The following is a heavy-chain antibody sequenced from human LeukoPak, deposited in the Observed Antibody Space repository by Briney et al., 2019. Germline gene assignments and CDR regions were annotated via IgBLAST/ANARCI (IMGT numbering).Heavy chain of an antibody. CDR2: AHLSGAT. J-gene: IGHJ4*02. V-gene: IGHV4-4*02. CDR3: TRESGAFSPFGF. Sequence: PSGTLSLTCAVSGGSIMTTNWWSWVRQPPGKGLEWIGEAHLSGATNYNPSLESRVSMSIDTSKNQMSLKLTSVTAADTAIYFCTRESGAFSPFGFWGQGTLVTVSS. CDR1: GGSIMTTNW. D-gene: IGHD1-26*01.